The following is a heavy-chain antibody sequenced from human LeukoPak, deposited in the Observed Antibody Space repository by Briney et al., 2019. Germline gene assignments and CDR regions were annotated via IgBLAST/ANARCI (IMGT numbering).Heavy chain of an antibody. J-gene: IGHJ4*02. D-gene: IGHD6-13*01. CDR2: IQHDGSNS. CDR3: AKDRFQVAAAAGRVDY. V-gene: IGHV3-30*02. CDR1: GFTFNAFA. Sequence: GGSLRLSCVGSGFTFNAFAMNWVRRAPGKGLEWVSFIQHDGSNSHYADSVKGRFTISRDNSKNTLYLQMNSLRTEDAAVYYCAKDRFQVAAAAGRVDYWGQGTLVTVSS.